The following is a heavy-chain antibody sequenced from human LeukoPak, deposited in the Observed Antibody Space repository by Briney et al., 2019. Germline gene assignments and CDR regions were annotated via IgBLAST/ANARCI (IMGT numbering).Heavy chain of an antibody. J-gene: IGHJ4*02. V-gene: IGHV1-8*01. Sequence: ASVKVSCKASGYTFTSYDINWVRQAPGQGLEWMGWMNPKSGNTGYAQKFQGRVTMTRNTSISTAYMELSSLRSEDTAVYYCASRYCSGGSCYPVLYYFDYWGQGTLVTVSS. CDR1: GYTFTSYD. CDR3: ASRYCSGGSCYPVLYYFDY. CDR2: MNPKSGNT. D-gene: IGHD2-15*01.